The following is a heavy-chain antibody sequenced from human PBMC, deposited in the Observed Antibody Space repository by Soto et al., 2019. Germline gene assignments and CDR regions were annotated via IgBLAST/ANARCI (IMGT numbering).Heavy chain of an antibody. J-gene: IGHJ6*02. CDR3: ARDVGSVLWFGESHRYGMDV. Sequence: PSETLSLTCTVSGGSVSSGSYYWSWILHPPGKGLEWIGYIHYSGSTYYNPSLKSRVTISVDTSKNQFSLKLSSVTAADTAVYYCARDVGSVLWFGESHRYGMDVWGQGTTVTVSS. D-gene: IGHD3-10*01. CDR1: GGSVSSGSYY. CDR2: IHYSGST. V-gene: IGHV4-30-4*01.